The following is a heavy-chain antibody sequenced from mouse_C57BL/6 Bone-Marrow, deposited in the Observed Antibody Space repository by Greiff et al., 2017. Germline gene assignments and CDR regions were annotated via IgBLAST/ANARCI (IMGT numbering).Heavy chain of an antibody. CDR1: GYTFTDYY. Sequence: EVQLQQSGPELVKPGASVKISCKASGYTFTDYYMNWVKQSPGKSLEWIGDINPNNGGTSYNQKFKGKATLTVDKSSSTAYMELRSLTSGDSAVYYCARYPNYWGQGTSVTVSS. CDR3: ARYPNY. V-gene: IGHV1-26*01. CDR2: INPNNGGT. J-gene: IGHJ4*01.